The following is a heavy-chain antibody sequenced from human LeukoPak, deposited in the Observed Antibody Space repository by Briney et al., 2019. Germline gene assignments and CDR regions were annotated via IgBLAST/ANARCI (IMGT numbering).Heavy chain of an antibody. Sequence: ASVKVSCKASGGTFSSYAISWVRQAPGKGLEWMGGFDPEDGETIYAQKFQGRVTMTEDTSTDTAYMELSSLRSEDTAVYYCATARRSYDFWSGLRYWGQGTLVTVSS. V-gene: IGHV1-24*01. CDR2: FDPEDGET. J-gene: IGHJ4*02. D-gene: IGHD3-3*01. CDR3: ATARRSYDFWSGLRY. CDR1: GGTFSSYA.